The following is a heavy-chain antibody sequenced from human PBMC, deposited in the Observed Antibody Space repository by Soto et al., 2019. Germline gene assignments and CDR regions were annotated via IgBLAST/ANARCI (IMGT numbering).Heavy chain of an antibody. J-gene: IGHJ3*02. Sequence: PGGSLRLSCAASGFTFSSYAMHWVRQAPGKGLEYVSAISSNGGSTYYANSVKGRFTISRDNSKNTLYLQMGSLRAEDMAVYYCARGYSGYPFVETAFDIWGQGTMVTVSS. CDR3: ARGYSGYPFVETAFDI. CDR2: ISSNGGST. D-gene: IGHD5-12*01. V-gene: IGHV3-64*01. CDR1: GFTFSSYA.